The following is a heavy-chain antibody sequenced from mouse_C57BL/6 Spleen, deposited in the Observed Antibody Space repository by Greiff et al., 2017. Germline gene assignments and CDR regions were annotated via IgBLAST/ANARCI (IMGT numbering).Heavy chain of an antibody. CDR2: INPSNGGT. D-gene: IGHD1-1*01. CDR1: GYTFTSYC. J-gene: IGHJ2*01. V-gene: IGHV1-53*01. Sequence: VQLQQSGTELVKPGASVKLSCKASGYTFTSYCMHWVKQRPGQGLEWIGNINPSNGGTNYNAKFTSKATLAVDKFSITAYMQLSSLTAEDSAFYYCARSGYYGSSRYWGQGATLSVSS. CDR3: ARSGYYGSSRY.